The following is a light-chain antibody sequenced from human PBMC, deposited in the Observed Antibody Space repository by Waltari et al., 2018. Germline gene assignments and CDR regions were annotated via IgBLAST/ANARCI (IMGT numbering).Light chain of an antibody. J-gene: IGLJ1*01. CDR2: YDS. Sequence: SYVLTQPPSVSVAPGETARITCGGNNIGSKSVHGYRQKPGQAPQLVISYDSDRPSGIPERFSGSNSGDTATLTISRVEAGDEADYYCQVWDANNEPGVFGTGTEVTVL. CDR1: NIGSKS. CDR3: QVWDANNEPGV. V-gene: IGLV3-21*01.